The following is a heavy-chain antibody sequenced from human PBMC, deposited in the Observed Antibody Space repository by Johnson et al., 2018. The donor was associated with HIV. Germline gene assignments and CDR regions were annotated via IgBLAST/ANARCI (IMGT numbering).Heavy chain of an antibody. D-gene: IGHD3-10*01. CDR1: QFTFSDYY. Sequence: QVQLMESGGGLAQPAWSPRLSCAASQFTFSDYYMSWIRQAPGKGLEWVSYISSSGSTIYYADYVKGRFTIYRDNAKNSLYLQMNSLRAEDTAVYYCARDSGGYEFGDDAFDIWGQGTMVTVSS. J-gene: IGHJ3*02. CDR3: ARDSGGYEFGDDAFDI. CDR2: ISSSGSTI. V-gene: IGHV3-11*04.